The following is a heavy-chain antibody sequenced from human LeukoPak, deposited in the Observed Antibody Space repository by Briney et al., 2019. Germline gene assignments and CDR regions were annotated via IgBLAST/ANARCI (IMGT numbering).Heavy chain of an antibody. Sequence: SVKVSCKASGYTFTSYDINWVRQAPGQGLAWMGRIIPIFGTANYAQKFQGRVTITTDESTSTAYMELSSLRSEDTAVYYCARYNYYDSSGYYYVDYWGQGTLVTVSS. CDR1: GYTFTSYD. J-gene: IGHJ4*02. CDR3: ARYNYYDSSGYYYVDY. CDR2: IIPIFGTA. D-gene: IGHD3-22*01. V-gene: IGHV1-69*05.